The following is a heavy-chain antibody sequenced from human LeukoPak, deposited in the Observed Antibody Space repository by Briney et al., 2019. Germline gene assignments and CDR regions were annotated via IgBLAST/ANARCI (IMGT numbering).Heavy chain of an antibody. V-gene: IGHV3-53*01. CDR2: IYSDGST. Sequence: GGSLRLSCAASGYTFSSCAMSWVRQAPGKGLEWVSVIYSDGSTYYADSVKGRVTISSDNSKNTLDLQMTVLSAEDTAVYYCARERGRGRDSPWFDYWGQGTLVTVSS. D-gene: IGHD1-26*01. J-gene: IGHJ4*02. CDR3: ARERGRGRDSPWFDY. CDR1: GYTFSSCA.